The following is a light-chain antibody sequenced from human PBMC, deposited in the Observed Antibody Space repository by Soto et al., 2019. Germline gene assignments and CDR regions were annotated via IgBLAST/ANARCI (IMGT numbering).Light chain of an antibody. CDR2: WAS. J-gene: IGKJ1*01. V-gene: IGKV4-1*01. Sequence: DIVMTQSPDSLAVSLGERATINCKSSQRVLSNSNNKNSIAWYQQKTGQPPRLFIYWASTRKSGVPDRFSGSGSGTDFTLTISTLQAEDVAVYISYQYEQSPPQTFGRGTKVDIK. CDR3: YQYEQSPPQT. CDR1: QRVLSNSNNKNS.